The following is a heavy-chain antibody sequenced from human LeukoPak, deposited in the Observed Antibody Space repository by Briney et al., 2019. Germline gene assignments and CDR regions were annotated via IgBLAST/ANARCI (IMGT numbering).Heavy chain of an antibody. CDR1: GFTFSSYA. CDR2: ISYDGSNK. CDR3: ARESY. J-gene: IGHJ4*02. V-gene: IGHV3-30-3*01. Sequence: GGSLRLSCAASGFTFSSYAMHWVHQAPGKGLEWVAVISYDGSNKYYADSVKGRFTISRDNSKNTLYLQMNSLRAEDTAVYYCARESYWGQGTLVTVSS.